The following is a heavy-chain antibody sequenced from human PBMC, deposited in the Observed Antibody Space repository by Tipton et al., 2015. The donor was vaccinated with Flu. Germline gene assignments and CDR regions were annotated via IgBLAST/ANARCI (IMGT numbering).Heavy chain of an antibody. CDR1: GDSISSGGYY. J-gene: IGHJ4*02. V-gene: IGHV4-31*03. CDR2: IYYSGST. D-gene: IGHD3-22*01. Sequence: TLSLTCTVSGDSISSGGYYWTWIRQYPGKGLEWIGYIYYSGSTHYNPSLKSRVSISVDTSKNQFSLKLTSVTAADTAVYYCACAGHGYYDSSGSDYWGQGTLVTVSS. CDR3: ACAGHGYYDSSGSDY.